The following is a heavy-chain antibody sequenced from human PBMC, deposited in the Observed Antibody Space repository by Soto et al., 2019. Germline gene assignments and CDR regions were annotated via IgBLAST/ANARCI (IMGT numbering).Heavy chain of an antibody. J-gene: IGHJ5*02. CDR1: GFTFTSPA. CDR3: AAAWEPYNWFDP. Sequence: ASVKVSCKASGFTFTSPAVQWVRQARGQRLEWIGWIVVGSGNTNYAQKFQERVTITRDMSTSTAYMELSSLRSEDTAVYYCAAAWEPYNWFDPWGQGTLVTVSS. D-gene: IGHD1-26*01. V-gene: IGHV1-58*01. CDR2: IVVGSGNT.